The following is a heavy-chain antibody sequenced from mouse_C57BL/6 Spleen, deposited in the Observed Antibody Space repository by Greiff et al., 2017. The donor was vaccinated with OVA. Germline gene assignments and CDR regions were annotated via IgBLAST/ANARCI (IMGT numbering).Heavy chain of an antibody. V-gene: IGHV1-69*01. CDR3: ARRRVGAQAFDY. Sequence: QVQLQQPGAELVRPGSSVKLSCKASGYTFTSYWMDWVKQRPGQGLEWIGEIDPSDSYTNYNQKFKGKSTLTVDKSSSTAYMQLSSLTSEDSAVYYCARRRVGAQAFDYWGQGTTLTVSS. J-gene: IGHJ2*01. CDR1: GYTFTSYW. D-gene: IGHD3-2*02. CDR2: IDPSDSYT.